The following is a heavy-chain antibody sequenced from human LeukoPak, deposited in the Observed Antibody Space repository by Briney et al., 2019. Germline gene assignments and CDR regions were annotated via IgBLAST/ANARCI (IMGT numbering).Heavy chain of an antibody. D-gene: IGHD3-3*01. CDR2: ISSSSSYI. Sequence: GGSLRLSCAASGFTFNSYNMNWVRQAPGKGLEWVSFISSSSSYIYYADSVKGRFSISRDNAKNSLYLQMNSLRAEDTAVYYCARDTPTRFFGADPGNYMDVWGKGTTVTVSS. CDR1: GFTFNSYN. J-gene: IGHJ6*03. CDR3: ARDTPTRFFGADPGNYMDV. V-gene: IGHV3-21*01.